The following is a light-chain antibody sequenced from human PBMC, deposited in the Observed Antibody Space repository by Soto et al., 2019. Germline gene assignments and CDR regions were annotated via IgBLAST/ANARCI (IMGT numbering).Light chain of an antibody. J-gene: IGKJ1*01. CDR2: GAI. Sequence: DIQMTQSPSSLSASVGDRVTITCRASQSVSKYLNWYQQNPGKAPKLLIYGAISLHSGVPSRFSGSGAVTYFTLTIINLQPEDFASYYCQQSYSTPGTFGQGTKVEIK. CDR3: QQSYSTPGT. CDR1: QSVSKY. V-gene: IGKV1-39*01.